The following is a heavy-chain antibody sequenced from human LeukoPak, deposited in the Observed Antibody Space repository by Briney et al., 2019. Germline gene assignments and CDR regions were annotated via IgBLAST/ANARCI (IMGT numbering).Heavy chain of an antibody. D-gene: IGHD3-22*01. CDR1: GGSFSGYY. J-gene: IGHJ4*02. CDR2: INHSGST. V-gene: IGHV4-34*01. Sequence: PSETLSLTCAVYGGSFSGYYWGWIRQPPGKGLEWIGEINHSGSTNYNPSLKSRVTISVDTSKNQFSLKLSSVTAADTAVYYCARGRPTRQGVVVIKGLDYWGQGTLVTVSS. CDR3: ARGRPTRQGVVVIKGLDY.